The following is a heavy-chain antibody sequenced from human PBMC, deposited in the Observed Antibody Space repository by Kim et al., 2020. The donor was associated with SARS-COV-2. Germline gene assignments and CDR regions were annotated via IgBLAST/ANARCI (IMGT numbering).Heavy chain of an antibody. CDR1: GGSISSYY. CDR3: ARGDSNSQPLDY. D-gene: IGHD3-22*01. J-gene: IGHJ4*02. CDR2: ISSSGST. Sequence: SETLSLTCTVSGGSISSYYWSWIRQPAGKGLEWIGRISSSGSTNYNPSLKSRVTMSVDTSKNQFSLNLTSVTAADTAIYYCARGDSNSQPLDYWGQRTLITVSS. V-gene: IGHV4-4*07.